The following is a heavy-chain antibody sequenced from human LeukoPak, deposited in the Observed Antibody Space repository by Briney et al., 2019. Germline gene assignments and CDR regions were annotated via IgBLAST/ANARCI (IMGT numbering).Heavy chain of an antibody. CDR3: VRDFSTVTTAYLHH. CDR1: GYTFSSYS. J-gene: IGHJ1*01. D-gene: IGHD4-17*01. CDR2: ISSSSRHI. Sequence: PGGSLRLSCAASGYTFSSYSMNWVRQAPGKGLEGVSSISSSSRHIYYADSVKGRFTIFRDDAKNSLFLQMDSLRVEDTAMYYCVRDFSTVTTAYLHHWGQGTLLTVSS. V-gene: IGHV3-21*04.